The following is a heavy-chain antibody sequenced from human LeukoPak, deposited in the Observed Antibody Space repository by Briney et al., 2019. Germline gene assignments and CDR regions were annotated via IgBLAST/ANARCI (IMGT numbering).Heavy chain of an antibody. Sequence: SETLSLTCAVYGGSFSGYYWSWIRQPPEKGLEWIGEINHSGSTNYNPSLKSRVTISVDTSKNQFSLKLSSVTAADTAVYYCARESGGYSYGFDYWGQGTLVTVSS. D-gene: IGHD5-18*01. J-gene: IGHJ4*02. CDR3: ARESGGYSYGFDY. CDR1: GGSFSGYY. CDR2: INHSGST. V-gene: IGHV4-34*01.